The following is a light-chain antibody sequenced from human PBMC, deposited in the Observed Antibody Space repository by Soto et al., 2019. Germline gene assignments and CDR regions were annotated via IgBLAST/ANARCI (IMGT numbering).Light chain of an antibody. V-gene: IGKV1-5*01. J-gene: IGKJ1*01. CDR1: QSISSW. CDR2: DVS. Sequence: DIQMTRSPSTLSASVSDRVTITVRASQSISSWLAWYQQKPGKAPKLLIYDVSSLQSGVPSRFTGSGSGTEFTLTISSLQPDDFATYYCLQDNTYPWTFGQGTKVDIK. CDR3: LQDNTYPWT.